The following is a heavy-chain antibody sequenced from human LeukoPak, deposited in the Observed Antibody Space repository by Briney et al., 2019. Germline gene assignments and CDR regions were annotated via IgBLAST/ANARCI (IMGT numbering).Heavy chain of an antibody. CDR1: GFTFSSYW. Sequence: PGGSLRLSCAASGFTFSSYWMSWVRQPPGKGLVWVSRIYVDGRTTNYADSVKGRFTITRDNAKNTVYLEMNSLSVEDTATYYCIRDFRSADLWGQGTLVTVTS. V-gene: IGHV3-74*01. CDR2: IYVDGRTT. J-gene: IGHJ5*02. CDR3: IRDFRSADL.